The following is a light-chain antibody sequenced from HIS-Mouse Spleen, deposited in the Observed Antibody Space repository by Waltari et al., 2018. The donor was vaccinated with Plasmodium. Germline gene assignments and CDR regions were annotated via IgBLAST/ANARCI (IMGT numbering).Light chain of an antibody. Sequence: SYELTQPPSVSVSPGQTARITCSGDALPKKYAYWYKQKSCQAPVLVIYEESKRPSGIPEGFSGSSSGTMATLTISGAQVEDEADYYCYSTDSSGNHRVFGGGTKLTVL. CDR1: ALPKKY. CDR2: EES. J-gene: IGLJ3*02. V-gene: IGLV3-10*01. CDR3: YSTDSSGNHRV.